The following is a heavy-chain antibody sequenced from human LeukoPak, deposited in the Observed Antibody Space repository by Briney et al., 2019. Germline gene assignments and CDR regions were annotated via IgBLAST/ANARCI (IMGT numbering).Heavy chain of an antibody. Sequence: ASVKVSCKASGYTFISSYMHWVRQAPGQGLEWMGIINPSGGSTGYAQKFQGRVTMTRDTSTSTVYMELSSLRSEDTAVYYCARDRRGIVATRPHNWFDPWGQGTLVTVSS. CDR3: ARDRRGIVATRPHNWFDP. CDR2: INPSGGST. V-gene: IGHV1-46*01. CDR1: GYTFISSY. J-gene: IGHJ5*02. D-gene: IGHD5-12*01.